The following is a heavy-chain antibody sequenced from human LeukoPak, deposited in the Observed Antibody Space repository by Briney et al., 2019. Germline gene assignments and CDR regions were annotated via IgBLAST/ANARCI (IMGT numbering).Heavy chain of an antibody. J-gene: IGHJ4*02. CDR3: ARPSSQVVVTGDFDY. CDR1: GGSISSNSYY. V-gene: IGHV4-39*07. Sequence: SETLSLTCAVSGGSISSNSYYWGWIRQPPGKGLEWIGSIYHSGSTYYNPSLKSRVTISVDTSKNQFSLKLSSVTAADTAVYYCARPSSQVVVTGDFDYWGQGTLVTVSS. D-gene: IGHD2-21*02. CDR2: IYHSGST.